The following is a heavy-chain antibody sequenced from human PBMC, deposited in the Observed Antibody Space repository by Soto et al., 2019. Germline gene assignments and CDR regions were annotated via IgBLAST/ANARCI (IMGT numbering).Heavy chain of an antibody. CDR2: INAGNGNT. D-gene: IGHD3-3*01. CDR3: ARVTGYYAPDY. Sequence: QVQLVQSGAEVKKPGASVKVSCKASGYTFTSYAMHWVRQAPGQRLEWMGWINAGNGNTKYSQKFQGRVTITRDTSASTGYMELSRLRSEDTAVYYCARVTGYYAPDYWAPGTLVTVSS. J-gene: IGHJ4*02. CDR1: GYTFTSYA. V-gene: IGHV1-3*01.